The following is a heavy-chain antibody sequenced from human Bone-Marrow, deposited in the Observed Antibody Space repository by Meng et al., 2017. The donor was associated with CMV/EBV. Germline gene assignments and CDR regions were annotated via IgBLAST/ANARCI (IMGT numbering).Heavy chain of an antibody. V-gene: IGHV4-34*01. J-gene: IGHJ6*02. Sequence: GSLRLSCAVYGGSFSGYYWSWIRQPPGKGLEWIGEINHSGSTNYNPSLKSRVTISVDTSKNQFSLKLSSVTAADTAVYYCARVGGYDFWSGYYRGGDYYYYGMDVWGQGTTVTVSS. D-gene: IGHD3-3*01. CDR1: GGSFSGYY. CDR2: INHSGST. CDR3: ARVGGYDFWSGYYRGGDYYYYGMDV.